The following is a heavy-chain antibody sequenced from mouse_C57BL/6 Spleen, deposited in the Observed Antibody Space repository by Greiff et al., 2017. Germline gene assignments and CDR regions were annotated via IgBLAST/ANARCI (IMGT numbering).Heavy chain of an antibody. V-gene: IGHV5-16*01. CDR2: INYDGSST. Sequence: EVKVVESEGGLVQPGSSMKLSCTASGFTFSDYYMAWVRQVPEKGLEWVANINYDGSSTYYLDSLKSRFIISRDNAKNILYLQMSSLKSEDTATYYCARGYWYFDYWGQGTTLTVSS. CDR3: ARGYWYFDY. CDR1: GFTFSDYY. J-gene: IGHJ2*01. D-gene: IGHD2-14*01.